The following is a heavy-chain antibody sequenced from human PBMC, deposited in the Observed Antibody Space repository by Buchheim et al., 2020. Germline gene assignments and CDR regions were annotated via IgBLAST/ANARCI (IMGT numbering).Heavy chain of an antibody. V-gene: IGHV4-61*02. J-gene: IGHJ4*02. D-gene: IGHD3-9*01. Sequence: QVQLQESGPGLVKPSQTLSLTCTVSGGSISSGSYYWSWIRQPAGKGLEWIGRIYTSGSTNYNPSLKSRVTISVDTSKNQFSLKLSSVTAADTAVYYCARGLELRYFDWRIDYWGQGTL. CDR2: IYTSGST. CDR1: GGSISSGSYY. CDR3: ARGLELRYFDWRIDY.